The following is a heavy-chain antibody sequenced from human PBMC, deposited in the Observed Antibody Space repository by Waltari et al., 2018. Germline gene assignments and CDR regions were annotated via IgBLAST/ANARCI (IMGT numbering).Heavy chain of an antibody. CDR2: ITISDAT. CDR1: PFTFNNYA. J-gene: IGHJ4*02. D-gene: IGHD1-20*01. CDR3: AKPFYNWDDPLDS. V-gene: IGHV3-23*01. Sequence: EVQLLESGGDLVQPGGSLRLSCGVPPFTFNNYAINWVRRAPGTGLQWVAAITISDATYYADSVKGRFTISRDISKDTVYLQMNSLRAEDTAIYYCAKPFYNWDDPLDSWGQGTLVTVSS.